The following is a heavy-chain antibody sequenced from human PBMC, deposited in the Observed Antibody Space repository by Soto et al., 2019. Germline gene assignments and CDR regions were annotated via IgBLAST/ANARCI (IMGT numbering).Heavy chain of an antibody. CDR3: ARSAGGPYYYAMDV. CDR1: GASVSSGSDY. D-gene: IGHD6-25*01. J-gene: IGHJ6*02. V-gene: IGHV4-61*01. Sequence: SETLSLTCTVSGASVSSGSDYWSWIRQPPGKGLEWIGYIYSSGGTNYNPSLKSRVTISVDTSKSQFSLNLSSVTAADTAMYCCARSAGGPYYYAMDVWGQGTTVTVSS. CDR2: IYSSGGT.